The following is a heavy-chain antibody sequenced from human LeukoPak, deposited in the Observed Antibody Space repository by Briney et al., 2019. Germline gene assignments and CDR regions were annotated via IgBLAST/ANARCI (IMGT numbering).Heavy chain of an antibody. J-gene: IGHJ3*02. V-gene: IGHV3-23*01. CDR2: ISPSSDTT. CDR3: AKRAHCTTSACYAFDI. Sequence: GGSLRLSCAASGFTFSSSAISWVRQAPGKRPEWVSAISPSSDTTYYTDSVKGRFTISRDNSKNTLYLQMNSLRAEDTAVYYCAKRAHCTTSACYAFDIWGQGTMVTVSS. CDR1: GFTFSSSA. D-gene: IGHD2-8*01.